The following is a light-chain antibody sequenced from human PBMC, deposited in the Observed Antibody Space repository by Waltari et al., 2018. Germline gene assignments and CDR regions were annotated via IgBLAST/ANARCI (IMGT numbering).Light chain of an antibody. CDR3: QQYNRWPPIT. CDR2: DAS. V-gene: IGKV3-15*01. CDR1: QSVSSN. J-gene: IGKJ5*01. Sequence: VLTQSPATMSLSPGESAIISCRASQSVSSNLAWYQQKPGQAPRLLIYDASTRASSIPARFRGSGSGTEFTLTINSLQSEDSATYYCQQYNRWPPITFGQGTRLDIK.